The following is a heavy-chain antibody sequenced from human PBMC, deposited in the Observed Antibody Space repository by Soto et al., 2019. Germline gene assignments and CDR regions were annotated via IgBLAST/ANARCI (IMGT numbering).Heavy chain of an antibody. D-gene: IGHD3-3*01. J-gene: IGHJ4*02. CDR3: XXVXXXYDFAY. CDR2: ISANNGNT. V-gene: IGHV1-18*01. CDR1: GYTFTSYG. Sequence: QVQLVQSGAEVKKPGASVKVSCKASGYTFTSYGINWVRQAPGQGLEWMGWISANNGNTHYAQKLKGRVTMTTDTSTSTAYMELXSLXXXDTAXXYXXXVXXXYDFAYWGQGTLVTVSS.